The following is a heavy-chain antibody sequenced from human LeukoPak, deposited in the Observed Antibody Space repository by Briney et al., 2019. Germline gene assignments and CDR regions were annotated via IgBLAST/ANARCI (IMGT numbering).Heavy chain of an antibody. D-gene: IGHD5-12*01. CDR3: ARDRGYSGYDSDY. Sequence: TGGSLRLSCAASGFTFSSYIMNWVRQAPGKGLEWVSSISSSSNYIYYADSVKGRFTISRDNAKNSLYLQMNSLRAEDTAVYYCARDRGYSGYDSDYWGQGTLVTVSS. V-gene: IGHV3-21*01. CDR2: ISSSSNYI. CDR1: GFTFSSYI. J-gene: IGHJ4*02.